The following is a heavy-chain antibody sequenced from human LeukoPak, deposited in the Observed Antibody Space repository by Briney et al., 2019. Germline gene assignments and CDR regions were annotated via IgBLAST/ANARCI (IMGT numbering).Heavy chain of an antibody. V-gene: IGHV3-15*01. D-gene: IGHD3-22*01. CDR3: TTGVRDSSGYYNFDY. Sequence: GGSLRLSCAASGFTFSSSWMHWVRQSPGKGLEWVGRIKSKTDGGTIDYGAPVKGSFTISRDDSKNTLFLQMNSLKTEDTAMYHCTTGVRDSSGYYNFDYWGQGTLVTVSS. CDR1: GFTFSSSW. CDR2: IKSKTDGGTI. J-gene: IGHJ4*02.